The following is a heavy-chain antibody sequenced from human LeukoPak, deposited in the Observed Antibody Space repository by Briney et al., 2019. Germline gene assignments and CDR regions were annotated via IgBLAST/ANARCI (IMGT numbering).Heavy chain of an antibody. D-gene: IGHD2-2*01. CDR3: ARDLGYVTEGGFDY. Sequence: PGGSLRLSCTTSGFTFDDYGMSWVRQAPGKGLEWVSGINWNGGSTGYADSVKGRFTISRDNAKNSLYLQMNSLRAEDTALYYCARDLGYVTEGGFDYWGQGTLVTVSS. CDR2: INWNGGST. V-gene: IGHV3-20*04. J-gene: IGHJ4*02. CDR1: GFTFDDYG.